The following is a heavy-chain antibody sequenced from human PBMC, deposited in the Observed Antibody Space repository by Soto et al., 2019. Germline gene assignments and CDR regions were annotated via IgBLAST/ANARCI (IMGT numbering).Heavy chain of an antibody. D-gene: IGHD3-10*01. Sequence: GGSLRLSCAASGFSFSDYSMDWLRQAPGRGLEWLAYISGGSRSIYYADSVKGRFTISRDDSQNTLYLQMNSLRAEDTAVYYCARPRITMVRAPLGSHYYGMDVWGQGTTVTVSS. CDR3: ARPRITMVRAPLGSHYYGMDV. CDR1: GFSFSDYS. V-gene: IGHV3-48*01. CDR2: ISGGSRSI. J-gene: IGHJ6*02.